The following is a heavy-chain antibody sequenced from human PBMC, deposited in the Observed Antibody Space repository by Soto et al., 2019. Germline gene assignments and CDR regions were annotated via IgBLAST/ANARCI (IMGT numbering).Heavy chain of an antibody. CDR2: ILYDGSNK. CDR3: ARDRIAAAGHPFTFDX. CDR1: GFTFSSYG. J-gene: IGHJ4*02. V-gene: IGHV3-33*01. D-gene: IGHD6-13*01. Sequence: GESLKISCAASGFTFSSYGMHWVRQAPGKGLELVAVILYDGSNKYYEDSVKGRFTISRYNSKNTLYLQMNSLRAEDTAVYYCARDRIAAAGHPFTFDXWGQGTLVTVSX.